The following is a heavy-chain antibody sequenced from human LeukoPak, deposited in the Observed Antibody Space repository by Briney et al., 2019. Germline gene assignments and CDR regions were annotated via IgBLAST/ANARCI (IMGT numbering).Heavy chain of an antibody. CDR2: IYSDNT. D-gene: IGHD4/OR15-4a*01. J-gene: IGHJ4*02. Sequence: GGLLRLSCTVSGFTVSSNSMSWVRQAPGKGLEWVSFIYSDNTHYSDSVKGRFTISRDNSKNTLYLQMNSLRAEDTAVYYCARRAGAYSHPYDYWGQGTLVTVSS. CDR3: ARRAGAYSHPYDY. V-gene: IGHV3-53*01. CDR1: GFTVSSNS.